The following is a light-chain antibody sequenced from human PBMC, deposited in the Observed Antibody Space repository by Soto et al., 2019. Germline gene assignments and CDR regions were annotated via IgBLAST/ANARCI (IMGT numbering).Light chain of an antibody. CDR2: WPS. CDR3: QQYYTTPVT. V-gene: IGKV4-1*01. Sequence: DIVMTQSPDSLAVSLGERATINCKSSQSLLHLAWYQQKPGQPPKLLIYWPSTRESGVPDRFSGSASGTDFTLTISSLQAEDVAVYYCQQYYTTPVTFGQGTKVELK. J-gene: IGKJ1*01. CDR1: QSLLH.